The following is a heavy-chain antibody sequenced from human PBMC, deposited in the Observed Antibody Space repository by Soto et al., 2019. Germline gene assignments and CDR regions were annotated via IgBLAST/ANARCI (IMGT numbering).Heavy chain of an antibody. V-gene: IGHV3-9*01. D-gene: IGHD3-9*01. Sequence: AGGSLRLSCAASGFTFDDYAIHWVRQIPGKGLEWVSGISWNGDATGYADSVKGRFTISRDNAKNSLYLQMDSLKTEDTAMYYCAKDRHPDGIWTFDYWGRGTLVTVSS. CDR2: ISWNGDAT. CDR1: GFTFDDYA. CDR3: AKDRHPDGIWTFDY. J-gene: IGHJ4*02.